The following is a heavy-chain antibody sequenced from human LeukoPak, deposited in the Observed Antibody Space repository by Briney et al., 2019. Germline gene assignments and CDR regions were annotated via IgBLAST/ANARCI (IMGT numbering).Heavy chain of an antibody. CDR2: ISPYNGNT. Sequence: ASVKVSCKTSGYTFTTYGINWVRQAPGQGLEWMGWISPYNGNTKYVQKFQGRVTMTTDTSTSTAYMELRSLRSDDTAVYCCARGYDSPTGAWFDSWGQGTLVTVSS. CDR1: GYTFTTYG. V-gene: IGHV1-18*01. D-gene: IGHD3-22*01. CDR3: ARGYDSPTGAWFDS. J-gene: IGHJ5*01.